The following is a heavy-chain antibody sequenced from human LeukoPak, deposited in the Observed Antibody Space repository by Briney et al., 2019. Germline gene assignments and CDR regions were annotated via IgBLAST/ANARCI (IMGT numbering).Heavy chain of an antibody. CDR1: GFAFSRYD. V-gene: IGHV3-33*01. CDR2: IWYNGSKE. J-gene: IGHJ4*02. CDR3: ARDQQSWFSGSIDY. Sequence: PGGSLRLSCVASGFAFSRYDMHWVRQAPGKGLEWVARIWYNGSKEYYGESVKGRFSISRENPKNTLYLQMNSLRAEDTAVYFCARDQQSWFSGSIDYWGQGTLVTVSS. D-gene: IGHD3-10*01.